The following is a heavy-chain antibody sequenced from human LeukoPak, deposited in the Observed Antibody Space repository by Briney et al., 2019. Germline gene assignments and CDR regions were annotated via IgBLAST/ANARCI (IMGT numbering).Heavy chain of an antibody. CDR1: GFTVSSNY. CDR2: IYSGGST. J-gene: IGHJ6*02. CDR3: ARGYCGGDCYLSYYYGMDV. Sequence: GGSLRLSCAASGFTVSSNYMSWVRQAPGKGLECVSVIYSGGSTYYADSVKGRFTISRDNSKNTLYLQMNSLRAEDTAVYYCARGYCGGDCYLSYYYGMDVWGQGTTVTVSS. D-gene: IGHD2-21*02. V-gene: IGHV3-66*01.